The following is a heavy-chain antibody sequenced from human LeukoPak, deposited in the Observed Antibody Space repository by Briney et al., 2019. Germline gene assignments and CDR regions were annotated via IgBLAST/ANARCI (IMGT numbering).Heavy chain of an antibody. J-gene: IGHJ4*02. CDR1: GFNFDRYT. D-gene: IGHD3-10*02. CDR3: TKELDTMFFDY. V-gene: IGHV3-43*01. Sequence: GGSLRLSCATSGFNFDRYTIHWVRQAPGKGLEWVSLAGWAGGTTFYSDSVRGRFTISRDSGRKSVYLQMNSLTTDDTAFYFCTKELDTMFFDYWGQGALVTVSS. CDR2: AGWAGGTT.